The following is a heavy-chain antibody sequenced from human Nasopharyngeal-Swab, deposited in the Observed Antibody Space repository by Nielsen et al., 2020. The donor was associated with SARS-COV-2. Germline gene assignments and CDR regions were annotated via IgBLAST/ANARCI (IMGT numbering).Heavy chain of an antibody. D-gene: IGHD6-13*01. CDR3: AKLYCSSFGCYEYLQL. V-gene: IGHV3-23*01. J-gene: IGHJ1*01. CDR1: GFTFASYA. Sequence: GGSLRLSCAASGFTFASYAMSWVRQAPGKGLEWVSAITTGGTTYYADSVKGRFSISRDNSKYLVYLQMNSLRAEDTAIYYCAKLYCSSFGCYEYLQLWGQGTQVTVSS. CDR2: ITTGGTT.